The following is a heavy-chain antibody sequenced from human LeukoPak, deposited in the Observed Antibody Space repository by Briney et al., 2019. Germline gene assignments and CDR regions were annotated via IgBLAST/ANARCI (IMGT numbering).Heavy chain of an antibody. V-gene: IGHV1-18*01. CDR2: ISAYNGNT. CDR1: GYTFTSYG. J-gene: IGHJ4*02. CDR3: ARGRVVEDCSGGSCYHFDY. Sequence: ASVKVSCKASGYTFTSYGISWVRQALGQGLEWMGWISAYNGNTNYAQKLQGRVTMTRDTSISTAYMELNSLRSEDTAVYYCARGRVVEDCSGGSCYHFDYWGQGTLVTVSP. D-gene: IGHD2-15*01.